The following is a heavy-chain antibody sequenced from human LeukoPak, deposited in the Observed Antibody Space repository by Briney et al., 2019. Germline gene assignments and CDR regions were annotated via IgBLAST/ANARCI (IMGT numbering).Heavy chain of an antibody. CDR1: GFTFSSYW. V-gene: IGHV3-7*01. Sequence: GGSLRLSCAASGFTFSSYWMSWVRQAPGKGLEWVANIKQDGSEKYYVDSVKGRFTISRDNAKNSLYLQMNSLRAEDTAVYYCARDPLGSGSYYFDYWGKGTTVTVSS. CDR3: ARDPLGSGSYYFDY. J-gene: IGHJ4*03. CDR2: IKQDGSEK. D-gene: IGHD3-10*01.